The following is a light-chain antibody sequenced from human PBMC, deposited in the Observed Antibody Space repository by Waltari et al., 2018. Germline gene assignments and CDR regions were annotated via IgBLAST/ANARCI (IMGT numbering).Light chain of an antibody. CDR1: QSVLYSFENKNH. V-gene: IGKV4-1*01. CDR2: WAS. J-gene: IGKJ3*01. Sequence: DIVMTQSPDSLAVSLGDRATINFRSSQSVLYSFENKNHLAWYQQKPGQPPKVLIYWASTRESGVPDRFSGSGSETDFSLTISSLQAEDVAVYYCQQYYDIPFTFGPGTKVEIK. CDR3: QQYYDIPFT.